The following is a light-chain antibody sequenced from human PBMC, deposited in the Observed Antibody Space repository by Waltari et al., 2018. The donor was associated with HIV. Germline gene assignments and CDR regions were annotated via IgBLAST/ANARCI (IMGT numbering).Light chain of an antibody. J-gene: IGLJ1*01. CDR2: EVK. V-gene: IGLV2-14*01. CDR1: ASDIGRSNY. Sequence: QSALSQPASVSASPGQSVAIPCSGSASDIGRSNYVSCYQQTPERAPPLILLEVKNLPSVISDRFSGSNSGTTASLTISTVRTDDEADYYCASYTVNSTGVFGTGTKLSVL. CDR3: ASYTVNSTGV.